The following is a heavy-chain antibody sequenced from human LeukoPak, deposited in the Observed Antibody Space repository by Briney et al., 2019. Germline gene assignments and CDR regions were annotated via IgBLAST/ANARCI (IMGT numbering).Heavy chain of an antibody. CDR3: AKVGRVVVAATHYYMDV. D-gene: IGHD2-15*01. CDR2: ICGSGGST. J-gene: IGHJ6*03. Sequence: PGGSLRLSCAASGFTFSSYAMSSVRQAPGKGLEWVSAICGSGGSTYYADSVKGRFTISRDNSKNTLYLQMNSLRAEDTAVYYCAKVGRVVVAATHYYMDVWGKGTTVTVSS. CDR1: GFTFSSYA. V-gene: IGHV3-23*01.